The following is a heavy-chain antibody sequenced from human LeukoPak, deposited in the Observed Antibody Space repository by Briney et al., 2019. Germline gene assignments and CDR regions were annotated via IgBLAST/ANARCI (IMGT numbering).Heavy chain of an antibody. Sequence: GGSLRLSCAASGFTFSSKYRSGVRQAPGKGLEWVSVIYSGGSTYYADSVKGRFTISRDNSKNTLYLQMNSLRAEDTAVYYCARGGATRIFDYWGQGTLVTVSS. CDR2: IYSGGST. CDR1: GFTFSSKY. V-gene: IGHV3-53*01. D-gene: IGHD1-26*01. J-gene: IGHJ4*02. CDR3: ARGGATRIFDY.